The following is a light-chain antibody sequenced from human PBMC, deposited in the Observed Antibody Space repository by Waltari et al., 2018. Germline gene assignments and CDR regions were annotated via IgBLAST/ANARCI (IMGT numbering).Light chain of an antibody. J-gene: IGLJ3*02. CDR2: SAT. Sequence: QSVLTQPPSVSGAPGQTVTISCTGSRSNIGSIFHVHWYQHVPGEAPKLLIYSATRRPTGVPDRFSASRSGTTASLTITGLQAEDEADYYCQSYDDNLSALFGGGTKLTVL. V-gene: IGLV1-40*01. CDR1: RSNIGSIFH. CDR3: QSYDDNLSAL.